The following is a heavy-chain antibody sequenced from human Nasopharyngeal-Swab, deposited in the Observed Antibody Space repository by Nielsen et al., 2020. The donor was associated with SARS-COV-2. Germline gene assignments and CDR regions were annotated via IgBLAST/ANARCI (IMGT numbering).Heavy chain of an antibody. Sequence: SETLSLTCTVSGGSISSSSYYWGWIRQPPGKGLEWIGSIYYSGSTYYNPSLKSRVTISVDTSKNQFSLKLSSVTAADTAVYYCAIILTIFGVVASYYFDYWGQGTLVTVSS. CDR3: AIILTIFGVVASYYFDY. D-gene: IGHD3-3*01. CDR2: IYYSGST. V-gene: IGHV4-39*07. CDR1: GGSISSSSYY. J-gene: IGHJ4*02.